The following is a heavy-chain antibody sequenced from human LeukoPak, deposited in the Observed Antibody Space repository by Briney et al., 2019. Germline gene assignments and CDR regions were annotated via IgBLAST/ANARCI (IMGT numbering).Heavy chain of an antibody. Sequence: SETLSLTCTVSGGSISSGSYYWSWIRQPAGKGLEWIGRIYTSGSTNYNPSLKSRVTISVDTSKNQFSLKLSSVTAADTAVYYCARDHRPYKYSSSWYDVWGQGTLVTVSS. CDR3: ARDHRPYKYSSSWYDV. CDR1: GGSISSGSYY. CDR2: IYTSGST. V-gene: IGHV4-61*02. J-gene: IGHJ5*02. D-gene: IGHD6-13*01.